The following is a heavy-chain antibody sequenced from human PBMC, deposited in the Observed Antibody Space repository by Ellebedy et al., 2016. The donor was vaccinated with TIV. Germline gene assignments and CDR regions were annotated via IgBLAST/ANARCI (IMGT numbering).Heavy chain of an antibody. Sequence: AASVKVSCKASGGTFSNYAISWVRQAPGQGLEWMGGLIPIFATTSYAQKFQGRVTITADESTSTAYMELSSLRSEETAVYYCARDRREYCGGDCPSWFDPWGQGTLVTVSP. V-gene: IGHV1-69*13. J-gene: IGHJ5*02. D-gene: IGHD2-21*02. CDR2: LIPIFATT. CDR1: GGTFSNYA. CDR3: ARDRREYCGGDCPSWFDP.